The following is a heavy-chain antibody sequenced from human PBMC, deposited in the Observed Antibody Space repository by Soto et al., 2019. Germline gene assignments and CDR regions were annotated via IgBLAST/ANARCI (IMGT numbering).Heavy chain of an antibody. CDR1: GFTFSSYG. CDR2: ISYDGSNK. V-gene: IGHV3-30*18. J-gene: IGHJ4*02. CDR3: AKDAAIAAAGPFDY. D-gene: IGHD6-13*01. Sequence: SLRLSCAASGFTFSSYGIHWVRQAPGKGLEWVAVISYDGSNKYYADSVKGRFTISRDNSKNTLYLQMNSLRAEDTAVYYCAKDAAIAAAGPFDYWGQGTLVTVSS.